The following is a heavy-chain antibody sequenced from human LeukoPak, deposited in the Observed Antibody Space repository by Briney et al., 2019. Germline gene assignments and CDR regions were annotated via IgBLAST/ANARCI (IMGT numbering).Heavy chain of an antibody. CDR1: GFTFSTYW. CDR2: VGGSGDRT. D-gene: IGHD3-3*01. V-gene: IGHV3-23*01. Sequence: GGSLRLSCAASGFTFSTYWMSWVRQAPGKGLEWVSGVGGSGDRTYYADSVKGRFTISRDNSKNTLFLHMNSLRAEDTAVYYCARDTRLTYYYYYMDVWGKGTTVTVSS. J-gene: IGHJ6*03. CDR3: ARDTRLTYYYYYMDV.